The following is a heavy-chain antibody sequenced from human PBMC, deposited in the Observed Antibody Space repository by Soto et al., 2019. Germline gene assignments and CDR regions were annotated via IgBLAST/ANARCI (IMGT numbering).Heavy chain of an antibody. Sequence: QVQLVESGGGVVQHGRSLRLSCAASGFTFISYGMHWVRQAPGKGLEWVAVISYDGSNKYYADSVKGRFTISRDNSKNTLYLQMNSLRAEDTAVYYCAKDLPWFDPWGQGTLVTVSS. CDR1: GFTFISYG. V-gene: IGHV3-30*18. CDR2: ISYDGSNK. J-gene: IGHJ5*02. CDR3: AKDLPWFDP.